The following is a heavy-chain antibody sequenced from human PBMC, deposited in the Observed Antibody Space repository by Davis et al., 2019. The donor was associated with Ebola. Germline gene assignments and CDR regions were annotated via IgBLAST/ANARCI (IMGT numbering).Heavy chain of an antibody. J-gene: IGHJ4*02. V-gene: IGHV3-9*01. D-gene: IGHD1-26*01. CDR1: GFTFDDYA. Sequence: SLKISCAASGFTFDDYAMHWVRQAPGKGLEWVSGISWNSGSIGYADSVKGRFTISRDNAKNTLYLQMNSLRAEDTAVYYCARDLNSAGLGADLDYWGQGTLVTVSS. CDR2: ISWNSGSI. CDR3: ARDLNSAGLGADLDY.